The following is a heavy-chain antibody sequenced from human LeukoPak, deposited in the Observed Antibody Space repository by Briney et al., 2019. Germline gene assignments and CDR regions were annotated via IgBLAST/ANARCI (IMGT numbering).Heavy chain of an antibody. CDR1: GFTSGDYG. CDR2: IRNKTYGETT. V-gene: IGHV3-49*03. Sequence: GRSLRPSCTSSGFTSGDYGLSWFRQPPGKRLEWVGFIRNKTYGETTEYATSVIGRFTISRDDSKNIAYVQMNSLKTEDTAVYYCARERWELHSYYYYMDVWGKGTTVIVSS. CDR3: ARERWELHSYYYYMDV. J-gene: IGHJ6*03. D-gene: IGHD1-26*01.